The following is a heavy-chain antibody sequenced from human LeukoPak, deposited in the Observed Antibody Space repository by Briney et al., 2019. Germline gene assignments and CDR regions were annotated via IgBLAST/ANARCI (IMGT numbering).Heavy chain of an antibody. D-gene: IGHD5-18*01. CDR1: GYTFTGYY. Sequence: ASVKVSCKASGYTFTGYYMHWVRQAPGQGLEWMGWINPNSGHTNYAQKFQGRLTMTTDTSTRTAYMELRSLRSDDTAVYYCARVDVDTTMEDYMDVWGKGTTVIVSS. J-gene: IGHJ6*03. CDR2: INPNSGHT. CDR3: ARVDVDTTMEDYMDV. V-gene: IGHV1-2*02.